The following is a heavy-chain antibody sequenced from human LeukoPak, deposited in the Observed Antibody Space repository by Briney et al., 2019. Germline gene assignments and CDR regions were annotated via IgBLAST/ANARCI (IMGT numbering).Heavy chain of an antibody. CDR2: ISNNGGYT. V-gene: IGHV3-23*01. CDR3: AKQLGYCSDGSCYFPY. J-gene: IGHJ4*02. Sequence: GGSLRPSCAASGFTFSSSAMSWFRKAPGKGLEWVSAISNNGGYTYYADSVQGRFTISRDNSKSTLCLQMNSLRAEDTAVYYCAKQLGYCSDGSCYFPYWGQGTLVTVSS. D-gene: IGHD2-15*01. CDR1: GFTFSSSA.